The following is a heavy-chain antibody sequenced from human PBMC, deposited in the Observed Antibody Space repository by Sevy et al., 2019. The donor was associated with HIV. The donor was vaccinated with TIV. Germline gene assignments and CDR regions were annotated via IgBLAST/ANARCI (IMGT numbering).Heavy chain of an antibody. CDR2: ISAYNGNT. V-gene: IGHV1-18*01. D-gene: IGHD2-2*01. CDR1: GYTFTSYG. J-gene: IGHJ5*02. Sequence: ASVKVSCKASGYTFTSYGISWVRQAPGQGLEWMGWISAYNGNTNYAQKLQGRVTMTTDTSTSTAYMELRSLRSDDTAVYYWARDSRAYCSSTSCYLNWFDPWGQGTLVTVSS. CDR3: ARDSRAYCSSTSCYLNWFDP.